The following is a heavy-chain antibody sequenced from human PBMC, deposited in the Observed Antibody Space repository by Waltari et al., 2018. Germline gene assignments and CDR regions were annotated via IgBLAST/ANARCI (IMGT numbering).Heavy chain of an antibody. CDR1: DYSISSVFS. V-gene: IGHV4-38-2*01. CDR3: ARQGGYINVWWEDYWYFDH. CDR2: INHSGST. Sequence: QVHLQVSGPGLVTPSETLSLTCAVSDYSISSVFSWGWIRPPPGKGLEWIGSINHSGSTFDNPSLKSRVTISVDTALNHFSLKLNSVTATDTAVYYCARQGGYINVWWEDYWYFDHWGRGTLVTVSS. J-gene: IGHJ2*01. D-gene: IGHD1-26*01.